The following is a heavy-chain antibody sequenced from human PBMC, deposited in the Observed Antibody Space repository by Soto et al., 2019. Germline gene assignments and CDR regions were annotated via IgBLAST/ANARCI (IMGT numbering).Heavy chain of an antibody. Sequence: SETLSLTCSVSGGSIGSSSYYFGWIRQPPGKGLEWIGSLYYTGTTYYNSSLKSRVTISADKSQNQFSLRLSSVTAADTAVYFCGAWCSRTYFYHWFYPWGQGTLVTVSS. J-gene: IGHJ5*02. CDR3: GAWCSRTYFYHWFYP. V-gene: IGHV4-39*01. CDR2: LYYTGTT. CDR1: GGSIGSSSYY. D-gene: IGHD2-8*01.